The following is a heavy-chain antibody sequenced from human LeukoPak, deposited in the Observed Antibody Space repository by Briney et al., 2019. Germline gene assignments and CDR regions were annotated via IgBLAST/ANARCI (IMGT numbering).Heavy chain of an antibody. D-gene: IGHD6-19*01. CDR3: ASEYSSGWFYYGMDV. V-gene: IGHV1-2*02. J-gene: IGHJ6*02. CDR2: INPNSGGT. CDR1: GYTFTGYY. Sequence: ASVKVSCMASGYTFTGYYMHWVRQAPGQGREWMGWINPNSGGTNYAQKFQGRVTMTRDTSISTAYMELSRLRSDDTAVYYCASEYSSGWFYYGMDVWGQGTTVTVSS.